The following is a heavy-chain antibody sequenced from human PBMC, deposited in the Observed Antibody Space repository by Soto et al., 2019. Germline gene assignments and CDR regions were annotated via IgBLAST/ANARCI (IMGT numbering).Heavy chain of an antibody. CDR2: INHSGST. CDR1: GGSFSGYY. Sequence: SETLSLTCAVYGGSFSGYYWSWIRQPPGKGLEWIGEINHSGSTNYNPSLKSRVTTSVDTSKNQFSLKLSSVTAADTAVYYCARGRYDYDILTGYYMWFDPWGQGTLVTVSS. J-gene: IGHJ5*02. D-gene: IGHD3-9*01. CDR3: ARGRYDYDILTGYYMWFDP. V-gene: IGHV4-34*01.